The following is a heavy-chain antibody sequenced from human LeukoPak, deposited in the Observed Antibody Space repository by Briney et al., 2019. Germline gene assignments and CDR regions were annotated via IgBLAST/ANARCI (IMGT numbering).Heavy chain of an antibody. D-gene: IGHD3-10*01. CDR2: IWHDGSHK. J-gene: IGHJ4*02. Sequence: GGSLRLSCAASGFAFNTYAMHWVRQAPGQGLEWVALIWHDGSHKFYSNSVRGQFTISRDNSKNTVSLQMNNLRPEDTAVYYCAREIFGSGSYTDFWGQGTLVTVSS. CDR1: GFAFNTYA. CDR3: AREIFGSGSYTDF. V-gene: IGHV3-33*01.